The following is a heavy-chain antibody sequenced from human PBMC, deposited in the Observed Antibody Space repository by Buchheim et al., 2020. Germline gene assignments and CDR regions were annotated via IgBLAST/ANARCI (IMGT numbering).Heavy chain of an antibody. D-gene: IGHD1-26*01. CDR1: GFTFSSYG. CDR3: AKDLKWAFDY. CDR2: ISYDGSNK. J-gene: IGHJ4*02. V-gene: IGHV3-30*18. Sequence: QVQLVESGGGVVQPGRSLRLSCAASGFTFSSYGMHWVRQAPGKGLEWVAVISYDGSNKYYADSVKGRFTISRDNSKNTLYLQMNSLRAEDTAVYYCAKDLKWAFDYWGQGTL.